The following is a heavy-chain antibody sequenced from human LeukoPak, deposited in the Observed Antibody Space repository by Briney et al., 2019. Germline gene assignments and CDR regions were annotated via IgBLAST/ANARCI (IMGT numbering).Heavy chain of an antibody. CDR2: IKSKTDGGTT. CDR1: GFTFSNAL. CDR3: ARAPPPSDSSGYYLGYYFDY. V-gene: IGHV3-15*01. D-gene: IGHD3-22*01. J-gene: IGHJ4*02. Sequence: GGSLRLSCAASGFTFSNALMSWLRQAPGKGLDWVGRIKSKTDGGTTDYAAPVKGRFTISRDDSKNTLYLQMNSLRAEDTAVFYCARAPPPSDSSGYYLGYYFDYWGQGTLVTVSS.